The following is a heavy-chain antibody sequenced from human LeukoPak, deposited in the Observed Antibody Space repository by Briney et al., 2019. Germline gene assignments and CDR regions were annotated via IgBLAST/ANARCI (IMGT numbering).Heavy chain of an antibody. J-gene: IGHJ4*02. CDR2: ISPSGGST. CDR3: ASSRSGYSYGYFDY. D-gene: IGHD5-18*01. V-gene: IGHV1-46*01. CDR1: GYTFTSNY. Sequence: ASVKVSCKAFGYTFTSNYMHWVRQAPGQGPEWMGVISPSGGSTTYAQKFQGRVTLTRDMSTSTAYMELSSLRSEDTAVYYCASSRSGYSYGYFDYWGQGTLVTVSS.